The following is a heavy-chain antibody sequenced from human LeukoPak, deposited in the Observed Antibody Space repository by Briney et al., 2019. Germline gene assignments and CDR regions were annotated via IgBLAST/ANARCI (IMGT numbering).Heavy chain of an antibody. Sequence: GGSLRLSCAASGFTFSSYWMSWVRQAPGKGLEWVSGISGSGGGTYYADSVKGRFSISRDISKNTLYLQMNSLRAEDTAIYYCAKDGKTRNWNYFQAKPVYWGQGTLVTVSS. CDR3: AKDGKTRNWNYFQAKPVY. CDR2: ISGSGGGT. V-gene: IGHV3-23*01. J-gene: IGHJ4*02. CDR1: GFTFSSYW. D-gene: IGHD1-7*01.